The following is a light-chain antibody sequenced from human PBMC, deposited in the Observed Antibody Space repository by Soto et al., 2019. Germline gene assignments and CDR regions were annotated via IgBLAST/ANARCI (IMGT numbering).Light chain of an antibody. CDR3: AAWDDSLNGQGV. J-gene: IGLJ3*02. CDR1: SSNIGRNT. CDR2: SND. V-gene: IGLV1-44*01. Sequence: QSVLTQPPSASGTPGQRVSISCSGSSSNIGRNTVNWYQQLPGTAPKVLIYSNDQRPSGVHDRFSGSKSGTSASLAISGLQSEDEADYYCAAWDDSLNGQGVFGGGTKLTVL.